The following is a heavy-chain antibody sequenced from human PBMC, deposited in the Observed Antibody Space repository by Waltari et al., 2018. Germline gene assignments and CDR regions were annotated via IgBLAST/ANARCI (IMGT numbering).Heavy chain of an antibody. J-gene: IGHJ4*02. Sequence: QVQLQQGGAGLLKPSETLSLTCTVHGGSFSGHFWTWIRQAPGKGLEWLGEIDHRRSTHYNPSFRSRVTISVDTSKNQFSLQLNSVTAADTALYYCARERSRDFDWLPNVLDVWGQGTLVTVSS. CDR3: ARERSRDFDWLPNVLDV. V-gene: IGHV4-34*02. CDR2: IDHRRST. CDR1: GGSFSGHF. D-gene: IGHD3-9*01.